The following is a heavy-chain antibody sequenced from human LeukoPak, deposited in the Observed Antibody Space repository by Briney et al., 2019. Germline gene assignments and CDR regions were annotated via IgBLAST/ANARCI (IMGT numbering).Heavy chain of an antibody. V-gene: IGHV1-58*01. CDR1: GFTFTSSA. J-gene: IGHJ6*02. Sequence: SVKVSCKASGFTFTSSAVQWVRQARGRRLEWIGWIVVGSGNTNYAQKFQERVTITRDMSTSTAYMELSSLRSEDTAVYYCAADYRNYYYYGMDVWGQGTTVTVSS. CDR3: AADYRNYYYYGMDV. CDR2: IVVGSGNT.